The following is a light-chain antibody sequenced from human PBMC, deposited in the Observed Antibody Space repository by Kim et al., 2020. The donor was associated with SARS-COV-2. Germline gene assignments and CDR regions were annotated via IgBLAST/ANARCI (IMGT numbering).Light chain of an antibody. CDR1: SSDVGRYNY. J-gene: IGLJ3*02. V-gene: IGLV2-14*03. Sequence: QSALTQPASVSGSPGQSITISCTGTSSDVGRYNYVYWYQHHPGKAPKLLIYDVSNRPSGVPNRFSGSKSGNTASLTISGLQAEDEADYHCHSYTTSNTWVFGGGTQVTVL. CDR3: HSYTTSNTWV. CDR2: DVS.